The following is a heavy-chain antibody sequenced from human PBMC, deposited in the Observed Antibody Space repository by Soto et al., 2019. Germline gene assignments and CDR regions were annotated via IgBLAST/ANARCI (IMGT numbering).Heavy chain of an antibody. J-gene: IGHJ4*02. D-gene: IGHD3-10*01. V-gene: IGHV3-33*01. Sequence: QVQLVESGGGVVQPGRSLRLSCAASGFTFSSYGMHWVRQAPGKGLEWVAVIWYDGSNKYYADSVKGRFTISRDNSKNTLYLQMNSLRAEDTAVYYCARDGQLLWFGELPSDYWGQGTLATVSS. CDR1: GFTFSSYG. CDR3: ARDGQLLWFGELPSDY. CDR2: IWYDGSNK.